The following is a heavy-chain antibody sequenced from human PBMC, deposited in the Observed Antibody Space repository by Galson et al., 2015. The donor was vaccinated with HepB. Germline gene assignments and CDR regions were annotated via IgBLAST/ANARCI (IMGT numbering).Heavy chain of an antibody. CDR2: ISGSGGST. J-gene: IGHJ6*03. CDR1: TFTFSSYA. Sequence: SLRLSCAASTFTFSSYAMSWVRQAPGKGLEWVSAISGSGGSTYYADSVKGRFTISRDNSKNTLFLQMNSLRAEDTAVYYCAKGQGLQPDNYYYYYMDVWGKGTTVTVSS. D-gene: IGHD2-15*01. CDR3: AKGQGLQPDNYYYYYMDV. V-gene: IGHV3-23*01.